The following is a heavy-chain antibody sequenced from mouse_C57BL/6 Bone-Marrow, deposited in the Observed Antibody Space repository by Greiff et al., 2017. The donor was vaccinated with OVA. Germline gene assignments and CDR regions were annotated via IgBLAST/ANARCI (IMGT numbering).Heavy chain of an antibody. CDR3: TTRLTAY. J-gene: IGHJ3*01. V-gene: IGHV14-4*01. Sequence: VQLQQSGAGLVRPGASVKLSCTASGFNIKDDYMHWVKQRPEKGLEWIGWIDRGNGDTEYASELQGKATITADTSTNTAYLQLSSLTSEDTAVYYCTTRLTAYWGQGTLVTVSA. CDR1: GFNIKDDY. CDR2: IDRGNGDT.